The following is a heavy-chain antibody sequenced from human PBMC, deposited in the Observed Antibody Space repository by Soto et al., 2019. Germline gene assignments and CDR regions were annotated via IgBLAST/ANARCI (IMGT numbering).Heavy chain of an antibody. J-gene: IGHJ6*02. CDR3: ASGVSWSGYLNYYYGMDV. V-gene: IGHV3-30-3*01. Sequence: GGSLRLSCAASGFTFSSYAMHWVRQAPGKGLEWVAVISYDGSNKYYADSVKGRFTISRDNSKNTLYLRMNSLRAEDTAVYYCASGVSWSGYLNYYYGMDVWGQGTTVTVSS. D-gene: IGHD3-3*01. CDR1: GFTFSSYA. CDR2: ISYDGSNK.